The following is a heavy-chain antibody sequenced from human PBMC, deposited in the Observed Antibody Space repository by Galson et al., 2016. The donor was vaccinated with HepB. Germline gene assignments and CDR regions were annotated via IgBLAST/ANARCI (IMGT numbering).Heavy chain of an antibody. J-gene: IGHJ4*02. CDR1: GLNVSDNY. D-gene: IGHD6-13*01. Sequence: SLRLSCAASGLNVSDNYMNWVRQAPGKGLEWVSVIYAGGDTRYADSVEGRFFISRDKSKNTLYLQVDSLRDEDTAVYFCARDLSGWGSRFDYWGQGALVTVSS. CDR2: IYAGGDT. V-gene: IGHV3-53*01. CDR3: ARDLSGWGSRFDY.